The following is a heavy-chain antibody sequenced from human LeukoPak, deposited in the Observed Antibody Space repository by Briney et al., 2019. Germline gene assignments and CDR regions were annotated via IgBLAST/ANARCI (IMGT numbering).Heavy chain of an antibody. Sequence: SETLSLTCAVYGGSFSGYYWSWIRQPPGEGLEWIGEINHSGSTNYNPSLKSRVTISVDTSKNQFSLKLSSVTAADTAVYYCARISWYVGDYWGQGTLVTVSS. CDR2: INHSGST. V-gene: IGHV4-34*01. CDR3: ARISWYVGDY. D-gene: IGHD6-13*01. J-gene: IGHJ4*02. CDR1: GGSFSGYY.